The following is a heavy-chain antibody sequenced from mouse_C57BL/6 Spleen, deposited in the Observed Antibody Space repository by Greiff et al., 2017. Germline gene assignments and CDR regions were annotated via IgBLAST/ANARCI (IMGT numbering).Heavy chain of an antibody. J-gene: IGHJ2*01. CDR3: ARRGSSYVDY. D-gene: IGHD1-1*01. Sequence: QVQLQQPGAELVKPGASVKLSCKASGYTFTSYWMHWVKQRPGRGLEWIGRIDPKSGGTKYNEKFKGKATLTVDKPSSTAYMQLSGLTSEDSAVYYCARRGSSYVDYWGQGTTLTVSS. CDR1: GYTFTSYW. V-gene: IGHV1-72*01. CDR2: IDPKSGGT.